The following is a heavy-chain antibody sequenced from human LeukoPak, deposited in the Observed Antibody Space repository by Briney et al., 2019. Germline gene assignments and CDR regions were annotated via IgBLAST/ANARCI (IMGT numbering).Heavy chain of an antibody. D-gene: IGHD6-19*01. CDR1: GFTFSSYA. CDR3: AKDYRARIAVAGPAWFDP. V-gene: IGHV3-23*01. CDR2: VGGSGGST. Sequence: GGSLSLSCAASGFTFSSYAMSWVRQPPGKGLECVSAVGGSGGSTYYADPGKGRLTISRDNCKNTLYLQINSLRDEHTAVYYCAKDYRARIAVAGPAWFDPWGQGTLVTVSS. J-gene: IGHJ5*02.